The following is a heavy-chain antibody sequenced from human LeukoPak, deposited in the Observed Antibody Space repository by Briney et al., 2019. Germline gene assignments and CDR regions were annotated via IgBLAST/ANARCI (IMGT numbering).Heavy chain of an antibody. J-gene: IGHJ4*02. CDR1: GGSFSGYY. V-gene: IGHV4-34*01. Sequence: SETLSLTCAVYGGSFSGYYWSWIRQPPGKGLEWIGEINHSGSTNYNPSLKSRVTISVDSSKNQFSLQLSSVTAADTAVYYCARNSYGPYYFDYWGQGTLVTVSS. CDR2: INHSGST. D-gene: IGHD5-18*01. CDR3: ARNSYGPYYFDY.